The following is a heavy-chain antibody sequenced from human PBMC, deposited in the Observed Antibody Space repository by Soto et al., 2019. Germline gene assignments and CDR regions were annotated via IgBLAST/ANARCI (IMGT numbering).Heavy chain of an antibody. CDR3: ARDRSTHARTLNSQQPFDY. CDR1: GGTFSSYA. Sequence: SVKVSCKASGGTFSSYAISWVRQAPGQGLEWMGGIIPIFGTANYAQKFQGRVTITADESTSTAYMELSSLRSEDTAVYYCARDRSTHARTLNSQQPFDYWGQGTLVTV. CDR2: IIPIFGTA. D-gene: IGHD6-13*01. J-gene: IGHJ4*02. V-gene: IGHV1-69*13.